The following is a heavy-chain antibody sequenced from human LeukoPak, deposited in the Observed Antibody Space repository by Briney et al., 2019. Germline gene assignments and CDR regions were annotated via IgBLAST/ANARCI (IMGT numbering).Heavy chain of an antibody. Sequence: GGSLRLSCEASGVTFSSYVMSWVRQAPGKGLEWVANIKQDGSEKYYVDSVKGRFAISRDNAKNSLYLQMNSLRAEDTAVYYCARFSNVYYYGLDVWGQGTTVTVSS. J-gene: IGHJ6*02. D-gene: IGHD2-2*01. CDR1: GVTFSSYV. V-gene: IGHV3-7*01. CDR3: ARFSNVYYYGLDV. CDR2: IKQDGSEK.